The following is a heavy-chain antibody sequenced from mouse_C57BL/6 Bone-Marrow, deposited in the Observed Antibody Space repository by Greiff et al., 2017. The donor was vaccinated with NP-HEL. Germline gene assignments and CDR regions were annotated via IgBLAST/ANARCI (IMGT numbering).Heavy chain of an antibody. D-gene: IGHD3-2*02. J-gene: IGHJ3*01. Sequence: EVQGVESGGGLVKPGGSLKLSCAASGFTFSSYTMSWVRQTPEKRLEWVATISGGGGNTYYPDSVKGRFTISRDNAKNTLYLQMSSLRSEDTALYYCARQLRVRAWFAYWGQGTLVTVSA. CDR1: GFTFSSYT. CDR3: ARQLRVRAWFAY. CDR2: ISGGGGNT. V-gene: IGHV5-9*01.